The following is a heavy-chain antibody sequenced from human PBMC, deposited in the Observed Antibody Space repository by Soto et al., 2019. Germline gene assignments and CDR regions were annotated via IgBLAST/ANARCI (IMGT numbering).Heavy chain of an antibody. CDR1: GGSISSGGYY. CDR2: IYYSGST. V-gene: IGHV4-31*03. CDR3: ARGLDCSSTGCLGLGWFDP. D-gene: IGHD2-2*01. J-gene: IGHJ5*02. Sequence: QVQLQESGPGLVKPSQTLSLTCTVSGGSISSGGYYWSWIRQHPGKGLEWIGYIYYSGSTYYNPSLKSRVTISVDTSKNQFSLKLSSVTAADTAVYYCARGLDCSSTGCLGLGWFDPWGQGTLVTVSS.